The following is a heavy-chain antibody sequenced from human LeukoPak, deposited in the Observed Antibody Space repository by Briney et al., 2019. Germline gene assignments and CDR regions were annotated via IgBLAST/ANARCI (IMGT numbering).Heavy chain of an antibody. Sequence: GGSLRLSCAASGFTFSNYAMNWVRQAPGKGLEWVSTISGSGGSTYYANSVKGRFSISRDNSMDTLYLQINSLRAEDTAVYYCARGTDYGDHRDYFDYWGQGTLVTVSS. D-gene: IGHD4-17*01. V-gene: IGHV3-23*01. CDR3: ARGTDYGDHRDYFDY. CDR1: GFTFSNYA. J-gene: IGHJ4*02. CDR2: ISGSGGST.